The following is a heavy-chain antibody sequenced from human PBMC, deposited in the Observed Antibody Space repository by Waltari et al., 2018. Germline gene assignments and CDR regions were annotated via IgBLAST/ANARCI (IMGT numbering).Heavy chain of an antibody. D-gene: IGHD2-2*01. J-gene: IGHJ4*02. V-gene: IGHV3-23*01. CDR1: GFTFSNYA. CDR3: AKKACSSTSCYSDLDY. CDR2: ISGSVGDT. Sequence: EVQLLESGGGLVQPGGSLRLSCAASGFTFSNYAMSWVRQAPGKGLEWVSAISGSVGDTHYADSVKGRFTISRDNSKNTLYLQLSSLRADDTAVYYCAKKACSSTSCYSDLDYWGQGTLVTVSS.